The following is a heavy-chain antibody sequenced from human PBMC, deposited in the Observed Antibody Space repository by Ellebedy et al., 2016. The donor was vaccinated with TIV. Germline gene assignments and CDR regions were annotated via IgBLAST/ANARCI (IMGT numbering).Heavy chain of an antibody. CDR3: ARDMRTTMIVVVISWYFDL. D-gene: IGHD3-22*01. J-gene: IGHJ2*01. CDR2: ISVDGRAV. V-gene: IGHV3-30*03. CDR1: GFTFSDSV. Sequence: GESLKISXVGFGFTFSDSVMHWVRQDPGKGLDWVAGISVDGRAVHYPDSVKGRFTISRDNAQNTVYLQMNSLRLEDTAVYYCARDMRTTMIVVVISWYFDLWGRGTLVTVSS.